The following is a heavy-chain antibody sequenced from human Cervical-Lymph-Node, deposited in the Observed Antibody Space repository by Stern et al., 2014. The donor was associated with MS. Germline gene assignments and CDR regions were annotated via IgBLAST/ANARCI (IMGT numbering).Heavy chain of an antibody. J-gene: IGHJ4*02. CDR3: ARDYEDTSMLFDH. CDR1: GFTFSSYG. D-gene: IGHD2-8*01. Sequence: VQLVESGGAVVQPGRSLRLPWAASGFTFSSYGMHWVRQAPGKGLEWVTVISYDGNHKYYAASVKGRFTISRDNSKNTLHLQMNSVTPDDTAIYYCARDYEDTSMLFDHWGQGTLVTVSS. V-gene: IGHV3-30*03. CDR2: ISYDGNHK.